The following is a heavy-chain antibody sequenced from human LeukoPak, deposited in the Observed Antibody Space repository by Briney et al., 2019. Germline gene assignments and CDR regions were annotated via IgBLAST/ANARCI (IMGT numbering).Heavy chain of an antibody. V-gene: IGHV5-51*01. J-gene: IGHJ4*02. CDR3: ARVTSRDSGGHYYSLPY. CDR1: GYSFTSFW. Sequence: GESLKISCTASGYSFTSFWIAWVRQTPGKGLEWMGIIYPSDSKIRYSPSFQGQVTISADKSINTAYLQWSSLKASDTAMYYCARVTSRDSGGHYYSLPYWGQGTLVTVSS. CDR2: IYPSDSKI. D-gene: IGHD3-22*01.